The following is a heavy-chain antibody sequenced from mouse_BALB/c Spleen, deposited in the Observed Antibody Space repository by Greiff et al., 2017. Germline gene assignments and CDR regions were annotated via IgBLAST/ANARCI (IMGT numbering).Heavy chain of an antibody. CDR3: NPDYGYEGFAY. J-gene: IGHJ3*01. CDR2: IDPANGNT. Sequence: VQLQQSGAELVKPGASVKLSCTASGFNIKDTYMHWVKQRPEQGLEWIGRIDPANGNTKYDPKFQGKATITADTSSNTAYLQLSSLTSEDTAVYYCNPDYGYEGFAYWGQGTLVTVSA. D-gene: IGHD1-2*01. V-gene: IGHV14-3*02. CDR1: GFNIKDTY.